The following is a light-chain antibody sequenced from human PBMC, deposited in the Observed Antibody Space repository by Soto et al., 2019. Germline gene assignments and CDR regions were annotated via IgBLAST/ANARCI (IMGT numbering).Light chain of an antibody. CDR2: LGS. J-gene: IGKJ1*01. CDR1: QSLLHSNGYNY. Sequence: DIVMTQSPLSLPVTPGEPASISCRSSQSLLHSNGYNYLDWYLQKPGQSPQLLIYLGSNRASGVADKFSGSRSGKDFPLKMSRVEAEDVGVYYCMQPLQSWTFGQGTKVEIK. CDR3: MQPLQSWT. V-gene: IGKV2-28*01.